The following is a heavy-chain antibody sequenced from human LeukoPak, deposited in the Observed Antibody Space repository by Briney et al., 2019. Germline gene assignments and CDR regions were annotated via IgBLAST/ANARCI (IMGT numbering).Heavy chain of an antibody. D-gene: IGHD1-20*01. CDR3: ARGPGITGTVEDI. J-gene: IGHJ3*02. CDR1: GYTFTSYD. Sequence: GASVKVSCKASGYTFTSYDINWVRQATGQGLEWMGWMNPNSGNTGYAQKLQGRVTMTTDTSTSTAYMELRSLRSDDTAVYYCARGPGITGTVEDIWGQGTMVTVSS. CDR2: MNPNSGNT. V-gene: IGHV1-8*01.